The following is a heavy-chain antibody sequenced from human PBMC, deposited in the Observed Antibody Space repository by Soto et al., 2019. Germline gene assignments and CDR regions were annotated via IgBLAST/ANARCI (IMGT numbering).Heavy chain of an antibody. CDR3: GKGKELGVVRYGLDA. J-gene: IGHJ6*02. V-gene: IGHV3-74*01. D-gene: IGHD3-3*01. Sequence: PGGSLRLSCGASGFSVKRYWMHWVRQAPGKGLVWLSRFGGDENYTDYADSARGRFTISRDIAKNTIYLQMNSLRAEDTAVYYCGKGKELGVVRYGLDAWGQGTTVTVSS. CDR2: FGGDENYT. CDR1: GFSVKRYW.